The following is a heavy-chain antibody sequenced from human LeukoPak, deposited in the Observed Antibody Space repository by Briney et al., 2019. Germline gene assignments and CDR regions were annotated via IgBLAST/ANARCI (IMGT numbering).Heavy chain of an antibody. CDR2: TYYRSKWYN. Sequence: SQTLSLTCAISGDSVSSNSAAWNWIRQSPSRGLEWLGRTYYRSKWYNDYAVSVKSRITINPNTSKNQFSLQLNSVTPEDTAVYYCARGVIAAAGTERFDPWGQGTLVTVSS. CDR3: ARGVIAAAGTERFDP. J-gene: IGHJ5*02. D-gene: IGHD6-13*01. CDR1: GDSVSSNSAA. V-gene: IGHV6-1*01.